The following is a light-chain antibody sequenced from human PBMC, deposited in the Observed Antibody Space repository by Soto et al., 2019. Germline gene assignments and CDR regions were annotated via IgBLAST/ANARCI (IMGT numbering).Light chain of an antibody. Sequence: QSALTQPASVSGSPEQSITISCTGTSSDVGGYNYVSWYQHHPGKAPKLMIFDVSNRPSGVSNRFSGSNSGNTASLTISGLQPEDEADYYCSSYTTSNTRQIVFGTGTKVTVL. CDR1: SSDVGGYNY. J-gene: IGLJ1*01. CDR2: DVS. V-gene: IGLV2-14*03. CDR3: SSYTTSNTRQIV.